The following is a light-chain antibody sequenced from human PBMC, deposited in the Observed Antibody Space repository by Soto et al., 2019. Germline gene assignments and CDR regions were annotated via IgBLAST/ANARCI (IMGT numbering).Light chain of an antibody. CDR2: GAS. V-gene: IGKV3-20*01. J-gene: IGKJ4*01. Sequence: EIVLTRSPGTLSLSPGERATLSCRASQSVSSNFLAWYQQKPGQAPRLLIYGASSRATGIPDRFSGSGSGTDFTLTISRLEPEDFAVYYCQQYGSPPPITFGGGTKVEIK. CDR1: QSVSSNF. CDR3: QQYGSPPPIT.